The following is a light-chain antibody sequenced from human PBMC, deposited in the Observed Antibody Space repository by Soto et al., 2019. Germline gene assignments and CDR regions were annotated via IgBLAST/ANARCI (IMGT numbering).Light chain of an antibody. J-gene: IGLJ1*01. CDR2: HVS. CDR1: SSDVGGYKY. Sequence: QSALTQPRSVSGSPGQSVTISCTGTSSDVGGYKYVSWYQQYPGKAPKLMIYHVSNRPSGVSNRFSGSKSGNTASLTISGLQPEDEADYYCSSYTTSNTRQIVFGTGTKVTVL. V-gene: IGLV2-11*01. CDR3: SSYTTSNTRQIV.